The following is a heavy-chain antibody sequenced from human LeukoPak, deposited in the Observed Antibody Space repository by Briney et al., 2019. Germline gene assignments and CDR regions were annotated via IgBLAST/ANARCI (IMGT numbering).Heavy chain of an antibody. CDR1: GFSFSVYE. CDR3: ATLTVATSFDY. CDR2: ISSSGTTI. V-gene: IGHV3-48*03. D-gene: IGHD5-12*01. Sequence: GGSLRLSCAASGFSFSVYEMHWVRQAPGKGLEWISDISSSGTTIYCADSVKGRFTISRDNAKNSLYLQMNSLRAEDTAVYYCATLTVATSFDYWGQGTLVTVSS. J-gene: IGHJ4*02.